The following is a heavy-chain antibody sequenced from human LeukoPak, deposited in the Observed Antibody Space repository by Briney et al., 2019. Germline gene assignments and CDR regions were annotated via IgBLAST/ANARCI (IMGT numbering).Heavy chain of an antibody. J-gene: IGHJ4*02. CDR1: GGTFSSYA. V-gene: IGHV1-69*13. CDR2: IIPIFGTA. Sequence: GASVKVSCKASGGTFSSYAISWVRQAPGQGLEWMGGIIPIFGTANYAQKFQGRVTITADESTSTAYMELSSLRSEDTAVYYCARVYDYGDYDLDYWGQGTLVTVSS. CDR3: ARVYDYGDYDLDY. D-gene: IGHD4-17*01.